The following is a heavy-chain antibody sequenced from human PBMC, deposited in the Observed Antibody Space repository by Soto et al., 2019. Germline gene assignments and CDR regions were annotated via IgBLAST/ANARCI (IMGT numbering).Heavy chain of an antibody. CDR3: ARTTAVPNSLRSRYFFDY. J-gene: IGHJ4*02. D-gene: IGHD4-17*01. Sequence: SETLSLTCTVSGASISSYYWSWIRQPPGKGLQWLGYIYYSGTTNYNPSLKSRVTVSVDTSKNQFSLKLNSVTAADTAVYYCARTTAVPNSLRSRYFFDYWGQGTLVTVSS. CDR1: GASISSYY. CDR2: IYYSGTT. V-gene: IGHV4-59*01.